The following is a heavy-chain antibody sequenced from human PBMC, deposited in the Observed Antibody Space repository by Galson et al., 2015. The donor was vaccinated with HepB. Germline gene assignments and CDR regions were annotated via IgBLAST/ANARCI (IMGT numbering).Heavy chain of an antibody. V-gene: IGHV1-2*06. CDR1: GYTFTSYY. CDR2: INPNSGGT. CDR3: ATGYYYGSGSYKRGDNWFDP. Sequence: SVKVSCKASGYTFTSYYMHWVRQAPGQGLEWMGRINPNSGGTTYAQNFQGKVTMTRDTSITTAYMELSRLKSDDTAVYYCATGYYYGSGSYKRGDNWFDPWGQGTLVTVSS. D-gene: IGHD3-10*01. J-gene: IGHJ5*02.